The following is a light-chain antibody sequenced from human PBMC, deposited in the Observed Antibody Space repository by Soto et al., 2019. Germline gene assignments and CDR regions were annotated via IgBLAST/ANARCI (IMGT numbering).Light chain of an antibody. Sequence: EIVLTQSPGTLSLSPGERATLSCRASQSVSSNYLAWYQQKPGQAPRLLIFGASSRASGIPDRFSGSGSGTDFTLTIGRLEPEDFAMYYCQQYGRSPATFGQGTKVEIK. V-gene: IGKV3-20*01. CDR1: QSVSSNY. J-gene: IGKJ1*01. CDR3: QQYGRSPAT. CDR2: GAS.